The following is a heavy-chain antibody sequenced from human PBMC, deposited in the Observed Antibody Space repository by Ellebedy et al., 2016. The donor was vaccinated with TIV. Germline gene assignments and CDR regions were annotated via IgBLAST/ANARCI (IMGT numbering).Heavy chain of an antibody. V-gene: IGHV3-23*01. CDR2: ISGSGGST. Sequence: GESLKISXAASGFTFSGYAMSWVRQAPGKGLEWVSAISGSGGSTYYADSVKGRFTISRDNSKNTLYLQMNSLRAEDTAVYYCARDPDGDYGFDYWGQGTLVTVSS. D-gene: IGHD4-17*01. J-gene: IGHJ4*02. CDR3: ARDPDGDYGFDY. CDR1: GFTFSGYA.